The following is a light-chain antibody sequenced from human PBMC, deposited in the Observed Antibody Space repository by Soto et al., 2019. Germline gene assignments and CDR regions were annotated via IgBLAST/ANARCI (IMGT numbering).Light chain of an antibody. J-gene: IGKJ2*01. CDR2: AAS. Sequence: DIQLTQSPSFLSASVGDRVTIDCRASQGIGRFLVWYQQKPGKAPKVLIYAASTLQSGVPSRFSGSGSGTEFTLTISSLQPEDSATYYCQQHVSFPRSFGQGTKLEIK. V-gene: IGKV1-9*01. CDR3: QQHVSFPRS. CDR1: QGIGRF.